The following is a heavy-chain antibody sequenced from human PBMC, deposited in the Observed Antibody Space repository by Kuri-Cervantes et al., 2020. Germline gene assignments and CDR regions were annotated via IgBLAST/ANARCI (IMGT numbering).Heavy chain of an antibody. J-gene: IGHJ4*02. CDR2: IFSNDEK. CDR3: AHRDGRRPFDY. V-gene: IGHV2-26*01. Sequence: SGPTLVKPTETLTLTCTVSGFSLSNARMGVSWIRQPPGKALEWLAHIFSNDEKSYSTSLKSRLTITKDTSKNQVVLTMTNMDPVDTATYYCAHRDGRRPFDYWGQGTLVTVSS. CDR1: GFSLSNARMG.